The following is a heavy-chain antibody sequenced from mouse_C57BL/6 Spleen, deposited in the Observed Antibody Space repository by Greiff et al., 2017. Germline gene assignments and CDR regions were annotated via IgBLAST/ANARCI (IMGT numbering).Heavy chain of an antibody. CDR2: IDPSDSET. Sequence: QVQLQQPGAELVRPGSSVKLSCKASGYTFTSYWMHWVKQRPIQGLEWIGNIDPSDSETHYNQKFKDKATLTVDKSSSTAYMQLSSLTSDDSAVYYCARSEDYGSSSYYFDCWGQGTTLTVSS. CDR1: GYTFTSYW. CDR3: ARSEDYGSSSYYFDC. J-gene: IGHJ2*01. D-gene: IGHD1-1*01. V-gene: IGHV1-52*01.